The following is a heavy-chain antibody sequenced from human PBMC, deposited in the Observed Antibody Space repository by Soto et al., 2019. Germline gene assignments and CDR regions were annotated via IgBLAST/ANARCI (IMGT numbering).Heavy chain of an antibody. CDR3: ARVVGALGHWFDP. J-gene: IGHJ5*02. V-gene: IGHV1-18*01. Sequence: QVQLVQSGADVKKPGASVKVSCKASGYTFTSYGLSWVRQAPGQGIEWMGRISAYNYNTNYAQKLQGRVTMTTDTSTSTANMELRSLXSDDTAVYYCARVVGALGHWFDPWGQGTLVTVSS. D-gene: IGHD1-26*01. CDR1: GYTFTSYG. CDR2: ISAYNYNT.